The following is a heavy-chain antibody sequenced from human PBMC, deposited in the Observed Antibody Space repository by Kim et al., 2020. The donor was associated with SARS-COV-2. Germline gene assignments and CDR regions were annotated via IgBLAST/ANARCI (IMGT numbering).Heavy chain of an antibody. D-gene: IGHD2-15*01. CDR3: ARAPSAWVVVADLIDAFDI. Sequence: SETLSLTCTVSGGSISSGGYYWSWIRQHPGKGLEWIGYIYYSGSTYYNPSLKSRVTISLDTSKNQFSLTLSSVTAADTAVYYCARAPSAWVVVADLIDAFDIWGQGPMVTVSS. CDR1: GGSISSGGYY. CDR2: IYYSGST. V-gene: IGHV4-31*03. J-gene: IGHJ3*02.